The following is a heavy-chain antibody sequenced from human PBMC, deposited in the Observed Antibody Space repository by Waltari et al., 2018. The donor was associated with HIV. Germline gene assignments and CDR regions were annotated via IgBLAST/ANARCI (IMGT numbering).Heavy chain of an antibody. D-gene: IGHD3-16*02. CDR3: ARADYDYVWGSYRWGWFDP. CDR2: IIHIFGTG. V-gene: IGHV1-69*12. Sequence: QVQLVQSGAEVKKPGSSVKVSCKASGGTFSSYAISWVRQAPGQGLEWMGGIIHIFGTGNYAQNSQGRVTSTAEESTTTAYMELSSLRSEDTAVYYCARADYDYVWGSYRWGWFDPWGQGTLVTVSS. J-gene: IGHJ5*02. CDR1: GGTFSSYA.